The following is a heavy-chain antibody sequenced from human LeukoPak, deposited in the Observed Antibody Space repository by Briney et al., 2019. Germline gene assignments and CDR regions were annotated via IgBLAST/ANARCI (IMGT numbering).Heavy chain of an antibody. CDR1: GYTFTGYY. V-gene: IGHV1-46*01. Sequence: GASVTVSCRASGYTFTGYYMHWVRQAPGQGLEWMGIINPSGGSTSYAQKFQGRVTMTRDTSTSTVYMELSSLRSEDTAVYYCAAAYYDSSGYVFGWFDPWGQGTLVTVSS. CDR3: AAAYYDSSGYVFGWFDP. J-gene: IGHJ5*02. CDR2: INPSGGST. D-gene: IGHD3-22*01.